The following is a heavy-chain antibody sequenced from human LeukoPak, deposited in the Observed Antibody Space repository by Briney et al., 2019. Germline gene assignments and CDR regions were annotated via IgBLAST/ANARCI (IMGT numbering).Heavy chain of an antibody. V-gene: IGHV3-48*01. CDR3: AKGWGGLRFLEWLTDY. J-gene: IGHJ4*02. Sequence: GGSLRLSCAASGFTFSTYNMNWVRQAPGKGLEWVSYISSSSSTIYYADSVKGRFTISRDNAKNSLYLQMNSLRAEDTAVYYCAKGWGGLRFLEWLTDYWGQGTLVTVSS. CDR1: GFTFSTYN. D-gene: IGHD3-3*01. CDR2: ISSSSSTI.